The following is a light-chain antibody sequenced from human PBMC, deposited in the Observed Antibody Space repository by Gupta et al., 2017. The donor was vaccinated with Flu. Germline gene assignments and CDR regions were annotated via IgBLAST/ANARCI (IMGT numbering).Light chain of an antibody. CDR1: QIISSY. V-gene: IGKV1-39*01. J-gene: IGKJ1*01. CDR3: QQSYSTPPT. Sequence: DIEMTQPPSSLSASVGDRVTITCRASQIISSYLNWYQQKPGKAPKLLIYAASSLQSGVPSRFSGSGSGTDFTLTISSLQPEDFATYYCQQSYSTPPTFGQGTKVEIK. CDR2: AAS.